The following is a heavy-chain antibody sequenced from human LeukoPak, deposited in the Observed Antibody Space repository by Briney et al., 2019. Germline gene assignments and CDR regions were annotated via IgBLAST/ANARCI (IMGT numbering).Heavy chain of an antibody. CDR3: ARAPIFSQRVAARALAYYYMDV. CDR1: GGSISSSNW. Sequence: TSETLSLTCAVSGGSISSSNWWSWVRQPPGKGLEWIGEIYHSGSTNYNPSLKSRVTVSVDKSKNQFSLKLSSVTAADTAVYYCARAPIFSQRVAARALAYYYMDVWGKGTTVTVSS. CDR2: IYHSGST. J-gene: IGHJ6*03. V-gene: IGHV4-4*02. D-gene: IGHD6-6*01.